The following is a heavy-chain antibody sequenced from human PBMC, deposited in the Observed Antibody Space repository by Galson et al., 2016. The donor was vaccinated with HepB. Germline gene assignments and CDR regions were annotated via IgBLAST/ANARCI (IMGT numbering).Heavy chain of an antibody. CDR3: ARGIPYYVWGSYRYNWFAP. D-gene: IGHD3-16*02. Sequence: SETLSLTCGVFGGSFRGYYWSWIRQPPGKGLEWIGDIDHDGSTNYNATLRRRVTVSVDPSKNQFSLKMTSVTAADTAVYYCARGIPYYVWGSYRYNWFAPWGQGTLVAVSS. J-gene: IGHJ5*02. V-gene: IGHV4-34*01. CDR2: IDHDGST. CDR1: GGSFRGYY.